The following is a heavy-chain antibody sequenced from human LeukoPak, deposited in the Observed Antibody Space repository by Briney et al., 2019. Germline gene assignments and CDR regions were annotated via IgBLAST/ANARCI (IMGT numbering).Heavy chain of an antibody. Sequence: SETLSLTCAVSGGSIISSNWWSWVRQPPGKGLEWIGEIYHSGSTNYNPSLKSRVTISVDKSKNQFSLKLSSVTAADTAVYYCARDRVSSSWYRYYFDYWGQGTLVTVSS. V-gene: IGHV4-4*02. D-gene: IGHD6-13*01. CDR3: ARDRVSSSWYRYYFDY. CDR1: GGSIISSNW. J-gene: IGHJ4*02. CDR2: IYHSGST.